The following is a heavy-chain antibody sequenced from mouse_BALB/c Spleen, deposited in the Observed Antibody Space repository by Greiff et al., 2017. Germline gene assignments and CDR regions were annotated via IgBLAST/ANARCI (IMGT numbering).Heavy chain of an antibody. CDR2: ISDGGSYT. D-gene: IGHD2-14*01. V-gene: IGHV5-4*02. J-gene: IGHJ2*01. CDR1: GFTFSDYY. CDR3: AREDRSFDY. Sequence: DVMLVESGGGLVKPGGSLKLSCAASGFTFSDYYMYWVRQTPEKRLEWVATISDGGSYTYYPDSVKGRFTISRDNAKNNLYLQMSSLKSEDTAMYYCAREDRSFDYWGQGTTLTVSS.